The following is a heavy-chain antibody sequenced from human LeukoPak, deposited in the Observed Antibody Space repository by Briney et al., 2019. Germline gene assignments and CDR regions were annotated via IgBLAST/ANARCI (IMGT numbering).Heavy chain of an antibody. D-gene: IGHD3-10*01. CDR3: AKGMSGIGPRH. CDR2: ITSNGGRI. CDR1: GFTYADYD. J-gene: IGHJ4*02. V-gene: IGHV3-9*01. Sequence: SLILSCSVTGFTYADYDIHWVRQAPARGLQWVSTITSNGGRIDSADSVKGRFNISRDKAMNFVYLQLNSLRPGATAFYYCAKGMSGIGPRHWGQGTLVTVSS.